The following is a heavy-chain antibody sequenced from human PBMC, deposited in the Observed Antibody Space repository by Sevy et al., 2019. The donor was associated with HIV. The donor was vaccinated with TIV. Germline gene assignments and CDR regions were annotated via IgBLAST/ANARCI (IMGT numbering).Heavy chain of an antibody. CDR3: ASYTTGSQGDY. D-gene: IGHD1-1*01. CDR2: INPGDGGT. Sequence: ASVKVSCKASGYTITRYYMHWVRQAPGQGLEWMGIINPGDGGTTYAQKFQDRVTMTRDTSTSTVYMELNNLRSEDTAVYYCASYTTGSQGDYWGQGTLVTVSS. CDR1: GYTITRYY. J-gene: IGHJ4*02. V-gene: IGHV1-46*01.